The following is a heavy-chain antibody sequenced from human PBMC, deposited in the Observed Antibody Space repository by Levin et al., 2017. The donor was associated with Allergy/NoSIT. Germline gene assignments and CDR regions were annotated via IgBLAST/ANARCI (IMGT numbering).Heavy chain of an antibody. CDR1: GFTFSGSA. D-gene: IGHD6-13*01. V-gene: IGHV3-73*01. Sequence: LSLTCAASGFTFSGSAMHWVRQASGKGLEWIGRIRSKAHSYATAYGASMKDRFTISRDDSKNTAYLQVNSLNTEDAAVYYCVRHVDGSSWLDWGQGTLVTVSS. CDR3: VRHVDGSSWLD. CDR2: IRSKAHSYAT. J-gene: IGHJ4*02.